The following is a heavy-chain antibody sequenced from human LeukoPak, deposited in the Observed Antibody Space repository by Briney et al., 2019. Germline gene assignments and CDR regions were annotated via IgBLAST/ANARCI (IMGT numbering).Heavy chain of an antibody. CDR1: GFTFSSYA. V-gene: IGHV3-23*01. CDR3: AKDRASYQLPKRYYYGMDV. CDR2: ISGRGGST. J-gene: IGHJ6*02. D-gene: IGHD2-2*01. Sequence: GGSLRLSCAASGFTFSSYAMSWVRQARGKGLEGVSAISGRGGSTYYADSVKGRFTISRDNSKNTLYLQMNSLRAEDTAVYYCAKDRASYQLPKRYYYGMDVWGQGTTVTVSS.